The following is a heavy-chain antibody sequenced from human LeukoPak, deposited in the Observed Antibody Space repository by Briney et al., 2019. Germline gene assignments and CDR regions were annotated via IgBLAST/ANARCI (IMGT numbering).Heavy chain of an antibody. D-gene: IGHD2-2*01. Sequence: ASVKVSCKASGYTFTSYYMHWVRQAPGQGLEWMGLINPSGGSTSYAQKFQGRVTMTRDTSTSTVYMELGSLRSEDTAVYYCARSSIEYQLLAYYYYMDVWGKGTTVTVSS. J-gene: IGHJ6*03. CDR2: INPSGGST. CDR1: GYTFTSYY. V-gene: IGHV1-46*03. CDR3: ARSSIEYQLLAYYYYMDV.